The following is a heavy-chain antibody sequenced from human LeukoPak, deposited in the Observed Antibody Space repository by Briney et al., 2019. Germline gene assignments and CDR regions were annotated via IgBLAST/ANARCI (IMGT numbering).Heavy chain of an antibody. D-gene: IGHD3-22*01. CDR2: ISSSSSYI. CDR3: ARLSSGYYRPGDY. Sequence: PGGPLRLSCPASGFTFSSYGMNWVRQAPGKGLEWVSSISSSSSYIYYADSVKGRFTISRDNAKNSLYLQMNSLRAEDTAVYYCARLSSGYYRPGDYWGQGTLVTVSS. CDR1: GFTFSSYG. V-gene: IGHV3-21*01. J-gene: IGHJ4*02.